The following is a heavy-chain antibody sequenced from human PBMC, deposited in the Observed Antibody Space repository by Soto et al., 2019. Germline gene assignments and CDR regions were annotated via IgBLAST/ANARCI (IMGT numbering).Heavy chain of an antibody. D-gene: IGHD6-6*01. V-gene: IGHV3-23*04. CDR2: ISASGGKT. Sequence: EVQLVESGGGLEQPGGSLRLSCVDSRFTFSAYAMSWVRQAPGKGLEWVADISASGGKTYHADSVKGRFTIPRDNSKNPLYLQMNSLRAEDTALYYCAKFRSSSSFYYFYGLDVWGQGTTITVSS. CDR3: AKFRSSSSFYYFYGLDV. CDR1: RFTFSAYA. J-gene: IGHJ6*02.